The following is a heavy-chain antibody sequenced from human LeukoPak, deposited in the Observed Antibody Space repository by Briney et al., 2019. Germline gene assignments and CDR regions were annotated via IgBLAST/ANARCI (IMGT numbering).Heavy chain of an antibody. CDR3: TTAGGDCSSTSCFYTYYYYYYMDV. CDR2: IKSETDGGTT. J-gene: IGHJ6*03. D-gene: IGHD2-2*01. Sequence: GGSLRLSCAAPGFTFSNAWMSWVRQAPGKGLEWVGRIKSETDGGTTDYAAPVKGRFTISRDDSKNTLYLQMNSLKTEDTAVYYCTTAGGDCSSTSCFYTYYYYYYMDVWGKGTTVTVSS. V-gene: IGHV3-15*01. CDR1: GFTFSNAW.